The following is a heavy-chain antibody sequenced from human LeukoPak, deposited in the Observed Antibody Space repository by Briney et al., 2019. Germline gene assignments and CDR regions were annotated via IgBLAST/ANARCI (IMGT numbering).Heavy chain of an antibody. J-gene: IGHJ5*02. CDR2: LYHSGST. CDR3: VRHFSSGWSLGWFDP. Sequence: PSETLSLTCTVSGGSISSSSYYWGWIRQPPGKGLEWIGSLYHSGSTYYNPSLKSRVTISVDTSKNQFSLKLSSVTAADTAVYYCVRHFSSGWSLGWFDPWGQGTRVTVSS. CDR1: GGSISSSSYY. D-gene: IGHD6-19*01. V-gene: IGHV4-39*01.